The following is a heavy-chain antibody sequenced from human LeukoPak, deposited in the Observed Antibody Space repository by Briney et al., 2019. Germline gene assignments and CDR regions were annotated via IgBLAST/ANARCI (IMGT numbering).Heavy chain of an antibody. CDR3: ARARPNSYTAMVTDY. D-gene: IGHD5-18*01. CDR1: GYTFTSYG. J-gene: IGHJ4*02. Sequence: ASVKVSCKASGYTFTSYGISWVRQAPGQGLEWMGWISAYNGNTNYAQKLQGRVTMTTDTSTSTAYMELRSLRSDDTAVYYCARARPNSYTAMVTDYWGQGTLVTVSS. CDR2: ISAYNGNT. V-gene: IGHV1-18*01.